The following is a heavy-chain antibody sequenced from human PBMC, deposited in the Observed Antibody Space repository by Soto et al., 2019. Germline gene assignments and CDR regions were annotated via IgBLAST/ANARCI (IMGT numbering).Heavy chain of an antibody. D-gene: IGHD6-13*01. V-gene: IGHV5-10-1*01. CDR2: IYPSDSYT. Sequence: PWESLKISCKGSGYSFTSYWIGWVRQMPGKGLEWMGIIYPSDSYTNYSPSFQGHVTISADKSISTAYLQWSSLKASDTAMYYCARLPYSSSWYYFDYWGQGTLVTVSS. CDR1: GYSFTSYW. CDR3: ARLPYSSSWYYFDY. J-gene: IGHJ4*02.